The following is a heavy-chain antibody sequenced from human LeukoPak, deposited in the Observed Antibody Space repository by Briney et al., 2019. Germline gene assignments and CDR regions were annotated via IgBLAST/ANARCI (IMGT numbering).Heavy chain of an antibody. J-gene: IGHJ4*02. Sequence: PSGTLSLTCGVSGGSVSSTNWWTWIRQPPGKGLEWIGEVHLGGRTNFNPSLKSRLTMSVDQSENHVSLQLTSVTAADPAVYYCVREGGCYRPLDYPGQGTLVTVSS. CDR2: VHLGGRT. D-gene: IGHD2-8*01. CDR3: VREGGCYRPLDY. CDR1: GGSVSSTNW. V-gene: IGHV4-4*02.